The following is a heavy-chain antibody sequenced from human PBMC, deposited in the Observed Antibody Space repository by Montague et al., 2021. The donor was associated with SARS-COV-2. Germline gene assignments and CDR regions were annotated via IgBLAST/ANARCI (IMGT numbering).Heavy chain of an antibody. CDR2: IYYSGST. J-gene: IGHJ4*02. D-gene: IGHD6-13*01. Sequence: SETLSLTCTVSGGSISSSSYYWGWIRQPPGKGLEWIGSIYYSGSTYYNPSLKSRVTISVDTSKIQFSLKLSSVTAADTAVYYCARRYRRSCTGDQYYFDYWGQGTLVTVSS. CDR3: ARRYRRSCTGDQYYFDY. V-gene: IGHV4-39*07. CDR1: GGSISSSSYY.